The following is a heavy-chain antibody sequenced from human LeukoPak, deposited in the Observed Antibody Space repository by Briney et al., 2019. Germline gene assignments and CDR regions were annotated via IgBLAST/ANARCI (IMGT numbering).Heavy chain of an antibody. CDR1: GGSFSGYY. Sequence: SETLSLTCAVYGGSFSGYYWSWIRQPPGKGLEWIGEINHSGSTNYNPSPKSRVTISVDTSKNQFSLKLSSVTAADTAVYYCARDSSGWYRAGYVDYWGQGTLVTVSS. D-gene: IGHD6-19*01. V-gene: IGHV4-34*01. J-gene: IGHJ4*02. CDR2: INHSGST. CDR3: ARDSSGWYRAGYVDY.